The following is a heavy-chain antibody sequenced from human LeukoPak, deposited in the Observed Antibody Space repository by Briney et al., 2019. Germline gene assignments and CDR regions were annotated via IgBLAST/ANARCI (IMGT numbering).Heavy chain of an antibody. V-gene: IGHV3-74*01. J-gene: IGHJ4*02. CDR1: GFTFSSHW. CDR3: VTTIGEGSD. CDR2: ITADGKTT. Sequence: GGSLRLSCTASGFTFSSHWMHWVRQAPGKGLVWVSHITADGKTTNYADSVKGRFIISRDNGKNTVFLQMNSLGAEDTAVYYCVTTIGEGSDWGQGTLVAVSS. D-gene: IGHD3-9*01.